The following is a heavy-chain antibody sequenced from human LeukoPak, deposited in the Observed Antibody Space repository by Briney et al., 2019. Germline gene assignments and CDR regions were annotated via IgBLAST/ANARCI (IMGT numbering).Heavy chain of an antibody. V-gene: IGHV1-69*05. CDR1: GGTFSSYA. Sequence: SVKVSCKASGGTFSSYAISWVRQAPGQGLEWMGGIIPIFGTANYAQKFQGRVTITRDTSASTAYMELSSLRSEDTAVYYCARVPSSGWSCFDYWGQGTLVTVSS. CDR3: ARVPSSGWSCFDY. D-gene: IGHD6-19*01. CDR2: IIPIFGTA. J-gene: IGHJ4*02.